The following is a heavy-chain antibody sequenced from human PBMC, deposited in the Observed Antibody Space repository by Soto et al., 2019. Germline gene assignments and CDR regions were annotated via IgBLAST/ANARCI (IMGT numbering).Heavy chain of an antibody. CDR2: INAGNGNT. Sequence: WASVKVSCKASGYSCTSYAMHWVRQAPGQRLEWMGWINAGNGNTKYSQKFQGRVTITRDTSASTAYMELSSLRSEDTAVYYCARGFRGDDAYWFDPWGQGTLVTVSS. CDR3: ARGFRGDDAYWFDP. CDR1: GYSCTSYA. D-gene: IGHD2-21*02. J-gene: IGHJ5*02. V-gene: IGHV1-3*01.